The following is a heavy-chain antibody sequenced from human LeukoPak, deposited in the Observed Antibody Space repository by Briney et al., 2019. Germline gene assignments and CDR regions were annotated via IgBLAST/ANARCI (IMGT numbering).Heavy chain of an antibody. J-gene: IGHJ4*02. D-gene: IGHD3-22*01. CDR2: IWYDGSEK. Sequence: TGGSLRLSCAASGFTFSAYGFHWVRQPPGKGLEWVAFIWYDGSEKYYADSVKGRFTIARDDPKNTLYLQVNSLRAEDTAVYYCARQGPRYHFDSRTIFDYWGQGTLVTVSS. CDR3: ARQGPRYHFDSRTIFDY. V-gene: IGHV3-33*01. CDR1: GFTFSAYG.